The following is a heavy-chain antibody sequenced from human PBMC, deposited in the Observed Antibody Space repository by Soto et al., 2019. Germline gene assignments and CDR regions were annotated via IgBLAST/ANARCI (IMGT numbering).Heavy chain of an antibody. CDR2: IYPDDSYT. D-gene: IGHD6-13*01. V-gene: IGHV5-51*01. Sequence: GASLKISCKGSGYSFAHYWIGWVRQMPGKGLEWMGIIYPDDSYTNYSPSFQGHVTISADKSISTAYLQWSSLKASDTAMYYCARLQAAAGDNDLTFDYWGQGTLVTVSS. CDR1: GYSFAHYW. J-gene: IGHJ4*02. CDR3: ARLQAAAGDNDLTFDY.